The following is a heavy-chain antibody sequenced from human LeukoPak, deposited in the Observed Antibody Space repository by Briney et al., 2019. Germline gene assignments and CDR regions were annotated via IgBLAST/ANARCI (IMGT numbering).Heavy chain of an antibody. CDR1: GYTFTSYW. V-gene: IGHV5-51*01. D-gene: IGHD6-13*01. Sequence: GESLQISCKASGYTFTSYWIGWVRQMPGKGLEWMGIIYPGDSDTRYSPSFEGQVTISADKSINTAYLQWSGLKASDTAMYYCASLEGSSTWYYFDYWGQGTLVTVSS. CDR2: IYPGDSDT. CDR3: ASLEGSSTWYYFDY. J-gene: IGHJ4*02.